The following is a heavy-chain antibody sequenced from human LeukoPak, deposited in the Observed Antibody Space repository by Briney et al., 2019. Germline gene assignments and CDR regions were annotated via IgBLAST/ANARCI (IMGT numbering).Heavy chain of an antibody. CDR3: TRGSLSGSSRDY. V-gene: IGHV1-8*01. CDR1: GYTFSGYD. Sequence: GASVKVSCKASGYTFSGYDINWVRQATGQGLEWMGWMNPNTGDTGYAQKFQGRVTTTRNTSIDTAYMELSGLKSEDTAVYYCTRGSLSGSSRDYWGQGTLVTVSS. D-gene: IGHD1-26*01. J-gene: IGHJ4*02. CDR2: MNPNTGDT.